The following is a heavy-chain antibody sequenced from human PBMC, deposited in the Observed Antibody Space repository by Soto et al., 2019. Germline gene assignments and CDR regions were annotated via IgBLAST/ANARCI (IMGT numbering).Heavy chain of an antibody. CDR3: AKEGRHCSGGSCPQGH. J-gene: IGHJ4*02. CDR2: INPISGGT. Sequence: ASVKASCKTSGYTFTGHHIHWVRQAPGQGLEWMGWINPISGGTKYREKFQGRVSITRDKSSSTAYMELSSLTSDDSAVYYCAKEGRHCSGGSCPQGHWGQGTLVTVSS. D-gene: IGHD2-15*01. CDR1: GYTFTGHH. V-gene: IGHV1-2*02.